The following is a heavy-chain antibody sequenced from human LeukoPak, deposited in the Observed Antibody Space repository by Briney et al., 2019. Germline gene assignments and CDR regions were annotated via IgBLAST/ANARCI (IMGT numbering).Heavy chain of an antibody. CDR3: AKSGYCSSTSCYGHYYHYYGMDV. J-gene: IGHJ6*02. CDR1: GFTFSSYG. CDR2: ISYDGSNK. V-gene: IGHV3-30*18. D-gene: IGHD2-2*03. Sequence: GGSLRLSCAASGFTFSSYGMHWVRQAPGKGLEWVAVISYDGSNKYYADSVKGRFTISRDNSKNTLYLQMNSLRAEDTAVYYCAKSGYCSSTSCYGHYYHYYGMDVWGQGTTVTVSS.